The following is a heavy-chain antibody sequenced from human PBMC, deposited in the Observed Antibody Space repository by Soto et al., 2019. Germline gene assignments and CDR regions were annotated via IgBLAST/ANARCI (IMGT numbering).Heavy chain of an antibody. Sequence: QVQLQESGPGLVKPSQTLSLTCTVSGGSFSGGGYYWSWIRQHPGKGLEWMGYISYSGNTKYKPSLQSRITISVDTSENQFSLRLTSVTAADTAIYFCARTSIFGEVLNAFDIWGQGTLVTVSS. CDR3: ARTSIFGEVLNAFDI. CDR2: ISYSGNT. V-gene: IGHV4-31*03. J-gene: IGHJ3*02. CDR1: GGSFSGGGYY. D-gene: IGHD3-3*01.